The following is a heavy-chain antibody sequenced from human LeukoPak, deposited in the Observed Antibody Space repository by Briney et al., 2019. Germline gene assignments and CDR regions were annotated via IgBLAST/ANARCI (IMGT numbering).Heavy chain of an antibody. Sequence: APVKVSCKASGYTFTSYYMHWVRQAPGQGLEWMGIINPSGGSTSYAQKFQGRVTMTRDTSISTAYMELSRLRSDDTAVYYCASGLGRTDYWGQGTLVTVSS. J-gene: IGHJ4*02. CDR1: GYTFTSYY. CDR2: INPSGGST. CDR3: ASGLGRTDY. V-gene: IGHV1-46*01. D-gene: IGHD1-26*01.